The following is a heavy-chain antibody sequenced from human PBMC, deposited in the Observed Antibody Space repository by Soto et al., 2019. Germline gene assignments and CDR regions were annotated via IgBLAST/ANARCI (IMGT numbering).Heavy chain of an antibody. Sequence: GGSLRLSCTASGFTFGDYAMSWFRQAPGKGLEWVGFIRSKAYGGTTEYAASVKGRFTISRDDSKSIAYLQMNSLKTEDTAVFYFSRDERYSSSWPYGGGVHVWGQGTTVTVSS. CDR2: IRSKAYGGTT. V-gene: IGHV3-49*03. CDR3: SRDERYSSSWPYGGGVHV. CDR1: GFTFGDYA. D-gene: IGHD6-13*01. J-gene: IGHJ6*02.